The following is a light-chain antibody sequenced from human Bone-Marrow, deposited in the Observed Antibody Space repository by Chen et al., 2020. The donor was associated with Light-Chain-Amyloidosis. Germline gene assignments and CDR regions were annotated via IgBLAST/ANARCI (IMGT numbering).Light chain of an antibody. V-gene: IGLV2-14*01. CDR2: EVS. J-gene: IGLJ3*02. CDR3: SSYTSSSTWV. CDR1: SSDVGGYNY. Sequence: QSALTHPASVSGSPGQSITLSCTGTSSDVGGYNYVSWYQQHPGKAPKLMIYEVSNRPSGVSNRFSGSKSGNTAYLTISGLQAEDEADYYCSSYTSSSTWVFGGGTKLTVL.